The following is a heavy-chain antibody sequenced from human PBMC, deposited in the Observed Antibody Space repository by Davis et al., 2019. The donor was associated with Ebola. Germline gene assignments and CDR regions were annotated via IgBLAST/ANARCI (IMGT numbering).Heavy chain of an antibody. Sequence: PGGSLRLSFAASGFTFSSYAMSWLRQAPGKVLEWVSAISGSGGSTYYADSVKGRFTISRDNSKNTLYLQMNSLRAEDTAVYYCAKDKYSYGLRDNWFDPWGQGTLVTVSS. V-gene: IGHV3-23*01. CDR2: ISGSGGST. D-gene: IGHD5-18*01. CDR3: AKDKYSYGLRDNWFDP. CDR1: GFTFSSYA. J-gene: IGHJ5*02.